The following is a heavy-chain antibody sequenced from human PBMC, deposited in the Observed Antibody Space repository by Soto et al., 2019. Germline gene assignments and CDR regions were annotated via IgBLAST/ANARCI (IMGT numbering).Heavy chain of an antibody. J-gene: IGHJ6*02. CDR3: SSHLLFYDSDLFSCYDAFDL. V-gene: IGHV4-30-2*01. D-gene: IGHD3-22*01. CDR1: GGSLSSSAYS. Sequence: SETLSLTCAVSGGSLSSSAYSWSWIRQRPGKGREGIGFIYQSGSTYYNPALKSRVTMSLDRPKNQFSLKLRSVTAADADVYYCSSHLLFYDSDLFSCYDAFDLWGQGTTVPVSS. CDR2: IYQSGST.